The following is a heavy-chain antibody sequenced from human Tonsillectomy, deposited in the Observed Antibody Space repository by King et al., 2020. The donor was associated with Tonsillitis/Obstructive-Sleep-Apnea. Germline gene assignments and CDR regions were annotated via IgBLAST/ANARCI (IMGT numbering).Heavy chain of an antibody. Sequence: QLVQSGAEVKKPGSSVKVSCKASGGTFSNYPISWVRQAPGQGLEWMGRITPMVDITHYAQRFQGRVTITADKSTSTAYMELSSLRPEDTAVYYCARERSGGGSGGYSWFDPGGQGTLVTVSS. CDR1: GGTFSNYP. CDR2: ITPMVDIT. J-gene: IGHJ5*02. V-gene: IGHV1-69*09. CDR3: ARERSGGGSGGYSWFDP. D-gene: IGHD2-15*01.